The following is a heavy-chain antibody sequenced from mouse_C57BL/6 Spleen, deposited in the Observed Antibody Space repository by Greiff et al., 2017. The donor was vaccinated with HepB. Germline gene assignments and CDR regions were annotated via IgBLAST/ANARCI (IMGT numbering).Heavy chain of an antibody. D-gene: IGHD2-14*01. J-gene: IGHJ3*01. CDR1: GFTFSDYG. V-gene: IGHV5-17*01. CDR2: ISSGSSTI. Sequence: EVQLVESGGGLVKPGGSLKLSCAASGFTFSDYGMHWVRQAPEKGLEWVAYISSGSSTIYYADTVKGRFTISRDNAKNTLFLQMTSLRSEDTAMYYCAGGYQAWFAYWGQGTLVTVSA. CDR3: AGGYQAWFAY.